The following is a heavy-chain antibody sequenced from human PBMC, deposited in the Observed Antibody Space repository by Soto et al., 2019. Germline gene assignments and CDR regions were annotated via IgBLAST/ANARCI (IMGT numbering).Heavy chain of an antibody. CDR2: ISSSGSTI. D-gene: IGHD5-18*01. Sequence: GESLKISCAASGFTFSDYYMSWIRQAPGKGLEWVSYISSSGSTIYYADSVKGRFTISRDNAKNSLYLQMNSLRAEDTAVYYCARDPIVRTARFDYWGQGTLVTVSS. J-gene: IGHJ4*02. CDR3: ARDPIVRTARFDY. CDR1: GFTFSDYY. V-gene: IGHV3-11*01.